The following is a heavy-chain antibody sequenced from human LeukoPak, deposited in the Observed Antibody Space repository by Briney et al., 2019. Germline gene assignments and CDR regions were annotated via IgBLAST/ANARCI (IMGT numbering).Heavy chain of an antibody. CDR2: IYFSGST. CDR3: ARHTESRPFDP. Sequence: PQTLSLTCTLSGGSISSYYSSWIRQPPGKELEWIGYIYFSGSTNTNTSLKSRVTLSVDTPTNQITLRPSAVPAATPPAYYFARHTESRPFDPRGQGSMVSV. CDR1: GGSISSYY. V-gene: IGHV4-59*08. J-gene: IGHJ5*02. D-gene: IGHD4-17*01.